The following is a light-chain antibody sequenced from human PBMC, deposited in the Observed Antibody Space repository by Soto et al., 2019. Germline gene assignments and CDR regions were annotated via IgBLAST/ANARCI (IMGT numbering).Light chain of an antibody. V-gene: IGKV1-5*03. CDR2: KAS. Sequence: LQMTQSPSTLSASVGDTVTITCRASQSINSGLAWYQQKPGRAPKLLIYKASSLESGVPSRFSGSGYGTEFTLTHSSLLPEDFATYYCQQYNYLWTFGQGTKVEIK. CDR3: QQYNYLWT. CDR1: QSINSG. J-gene: IGKJ1*01.